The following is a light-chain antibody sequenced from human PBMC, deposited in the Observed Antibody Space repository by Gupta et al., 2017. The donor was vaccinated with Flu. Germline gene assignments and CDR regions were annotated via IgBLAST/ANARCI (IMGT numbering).Light chain of an antibody. V-gene: IGKV3-11*01. Sequence: EIVLTQSPATLSLSPGERATLSCRASQSVGTYLAWYQQKPGQTPRLLIYDASHRDTGIPARFSGSGSGTDFTLTISSREPEDFAVYYCQKRSNWPPYTFGQGTRLEI. CDR1: QSVGTY. CDR3: QKRSNWPPYT. CDR2: DAS. J-gene: IGKJ2*01.